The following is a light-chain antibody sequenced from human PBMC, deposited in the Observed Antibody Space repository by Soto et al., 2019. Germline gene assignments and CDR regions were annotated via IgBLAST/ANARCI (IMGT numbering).Light chain of an antibody. CDR2: GAN. V-gene: IGKV1-27*01. CDR3: QKYSSAPFT. Sequence: DIQMTQSPSSLSASVGDRVTITCRASQGVSNYLAWYQQKPGKVPELLIYGANTLQSGVPSRFSGSGSGTDFTLTISRLQPEDVATYYCQKYSSAPFTFGPGTKVDIK. CDR1: QGVSNY. J-gene: IGKJ3*01.